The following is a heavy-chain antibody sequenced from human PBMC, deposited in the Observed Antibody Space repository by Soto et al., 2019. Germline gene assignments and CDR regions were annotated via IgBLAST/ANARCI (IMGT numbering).Heavy chain of an antibody. D-gene: IGHD3-3*01. Sequence: SETLCLTWTVSAGSISSDYWSWIRQPPGKGLEWIGYIYYSGSTNYNPSLKSRVTISVDTSKNQFSLKLSSVTAADTAVYYCARESSHWGNYDFWSGYGENDNWFDPWGQGTLVTVSS. CDR3: ARESSHWGNYDFWSGYGENDNWFDP. V-gene: IGHV4-59*01. J-gene: IGHJ5*02. CDR1: AGSISSDY. CDR2: IYYSGST.